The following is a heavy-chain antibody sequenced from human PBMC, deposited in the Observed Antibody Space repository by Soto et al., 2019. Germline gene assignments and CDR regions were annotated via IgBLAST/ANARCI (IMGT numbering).Heavy chain of an antibody. D-gene: IGHD3-10*01. CDR2: IYYSGST. V-gene: IGHV4-59*01. CDR3: ARDSGLSRAMDV. CDR1: GGSISSYY. Sequence: SETLSLTCTVSGGSISSYYWSWIRQPPGKGLEWIGYIYYSGSTNYNPSLKSRVTISVDTSKNQFSLKLSSVTAADTAVYYCARDSGLSRAMDVWGKGTTVTFSS. J-gene: IGHJ6*04.